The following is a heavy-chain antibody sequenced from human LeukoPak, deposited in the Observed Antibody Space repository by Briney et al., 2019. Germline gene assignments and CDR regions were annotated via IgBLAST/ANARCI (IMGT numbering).Heavy chain of an antibody. D-gene: IGHD4-11*01. Sequence: PGGSLRLSCAASGFTFSSYWMYWVRQAPGKGLVWVSRINSDGSSTSYADSVKGRFTISRDNAKNTLYLQMNSLRAEDTAVYYCAREHDYSNHFDYWGQGTLVTVSS. J-gene: IGHJ4*02. CDR1: GFTFSSYW. CDR2: INSDGSST. V-gene: IGHV3-74*01. CDR3: AREHDYSNHFDY.